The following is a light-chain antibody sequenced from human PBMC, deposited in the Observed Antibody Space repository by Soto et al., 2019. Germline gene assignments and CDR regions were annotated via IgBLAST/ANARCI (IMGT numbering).Light chain of an antibody. Sequence: SYELTQPLSVSVALGQTARITCGGNNIGSKNVHWYQQKPGQAPVLVIYRDSNRPSGIPERFSGPNSGNTATLTISRAQAGDEADYYCQVWDSSNVFGTGTKLTVL. J-gene: IGLJ1*01. CDR3: QVWDSSNV. CDR1: NIGSKN. CDR2: RDS. V-gene: IGLV3-9*01.